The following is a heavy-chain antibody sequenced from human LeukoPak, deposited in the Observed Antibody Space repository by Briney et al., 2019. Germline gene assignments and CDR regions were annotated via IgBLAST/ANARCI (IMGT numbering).Heavy chain of an antibody. V-gene: IGHV3-7*01. Sequence: GGSLRLSCAASGFIFSGHSMTWVRQAPGKGLEWVANINLDGSERFYVDFVKGRFTISRDNADNSMYLQMNSLRAEDTAVYYWGRVLARSNYYWGQGTLVP. J-gene: IGHJ4*01. CDR3: GRVLARSNYY. D-gene: IGHD3-3*02. CDR2: INLDGSER. CDR1: GFIFSGHS.